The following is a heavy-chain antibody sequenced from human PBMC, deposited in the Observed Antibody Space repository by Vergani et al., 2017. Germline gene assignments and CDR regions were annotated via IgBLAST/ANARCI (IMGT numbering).Heavy chain of an antibody. V-gene: IGHV4-39*01. CDR3: ARGDATDWYFDL. J-gene: IGHJ2*01. Sequence: QLQLQESGPGLVKPSETLSLTCTVSGGSISSSSYYWGWIRQPPGKGLEWIGSIYYSGSTYYNPSLKSRVTISVDTSKNQFSLKLSSVTAADTAVYYWARGDATDWYFDLWGRGTLVTVSS. CDR2: IYYSGST. D-gene: IGHD1-14*01. CDR1: GGSISSSSYY.